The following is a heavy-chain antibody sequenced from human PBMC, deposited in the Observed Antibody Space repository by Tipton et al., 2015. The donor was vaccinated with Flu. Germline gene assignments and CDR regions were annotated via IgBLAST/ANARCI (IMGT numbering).Heavy chain of an antibody. CDR3: AREVATIGRWFDP. CDR2: IYYSGST. V-gene: IGHV4-39*07. Sequence: LRLSCTVSGGSISSSSYYWGWVRQPPGKGLEWIVSIYYSGSTYYNPSLKSRVTISVDTSKNQFSLKLSSVTAADTAVYYCAREVATIGRWFDPWGQGTLVTVSS. D-gene: IGHD5-12*01. J-gene: IGHJ5*02. CDR1: GGSISSSSYY.